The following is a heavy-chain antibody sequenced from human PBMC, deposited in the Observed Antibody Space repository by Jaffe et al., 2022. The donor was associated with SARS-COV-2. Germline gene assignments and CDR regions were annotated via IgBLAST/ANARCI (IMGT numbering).Heavy chain of an antibody. CDR2: IYYSGST. V-gene: IGHV4-59*01. CDR1: GGSISSYY. CDR3: ARDGATVTTFPWYFDL. D-gene: IGHD4-4*01. J-gene: IGHJ2*01. Sequence: QVQLQESGPGLVKPSETLSLTCTVSGGSISSYYWSWIRQPPGKGLEWIGYIYYSGSTNYNPSLKSRVTISVDTSKNQFSLKLSSVTAADTAVYYCARDGATVTTFPWYFDLWGRGTLVTVSS.